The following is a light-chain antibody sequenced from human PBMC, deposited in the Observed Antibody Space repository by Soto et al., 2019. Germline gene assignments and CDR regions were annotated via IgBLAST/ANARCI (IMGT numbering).Light chain of an antibody. Sequence: QSVLTQPPSVSGAPGQRVTISCTGSSSNIGAGYDVHWYQQLPGTAPKLLIYGNSNRPSGVPDRFSGSKSGTSASLAITGLQAEDEADYYGQSYDSSLSGWVFGGGTQLPVL. J-gene: IGLJ3*02. CDR2: GNS. CDR1: SSNIGAGYD. CDR3: QSYDSSLSGWV. V-gene: IGLV1-40*01.